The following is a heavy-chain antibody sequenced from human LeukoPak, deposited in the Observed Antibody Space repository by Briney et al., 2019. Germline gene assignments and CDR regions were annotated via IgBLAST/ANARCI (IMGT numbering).Heavy chain of an antibody. J-gene: IGHJ4*02. D-gene: IGHD3-3*01. CDR2: IYHSGST. CDR1: GYSISSGYY. CDR3: ARVSGVFWRDGDY. V-gene: IGHV4-38-2*02. Sequence: PSETLSLTCTVSGYSISSGYYWGWIRPPPGKGLEWIGIIYHSGSTNYNPSLKSRVTISVDTSKNQFSLKLSSVTAADTAVYYCARVSGVFWRDGDYWGQGTLVTVSS.